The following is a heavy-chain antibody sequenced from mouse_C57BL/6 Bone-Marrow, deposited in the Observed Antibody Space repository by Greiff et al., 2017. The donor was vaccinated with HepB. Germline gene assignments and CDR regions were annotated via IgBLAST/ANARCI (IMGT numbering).Heavy chain of an antibody. J-gene: IGHJ2*01. D-gene: IGHD2-1*01. CDR1: GYTFTSYW. CDR3: AAYGNYGY. V-gene: IGHV1-69*01. Sequence: QVQLQQSGAELVMPGASVKLSCKASGYTFTSYWMHWVKQRPGQGLEWIGEIDPSDSYNNYNQKFKGKSTLTVDKSSSTAYMQLSSLTSEDSAVYYCAAYGNYGYWGQGTTLTVSS. CDR2: IDPSDSYN.